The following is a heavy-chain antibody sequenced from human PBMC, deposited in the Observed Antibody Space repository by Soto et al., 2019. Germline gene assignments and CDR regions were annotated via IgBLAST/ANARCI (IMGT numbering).Heavy chain of an antibody. D-gene: IGHD6-6*01. CDR2: IIPIFGTT. J-gene: IGHJ6*02. CDR1: GGTFSSYA. CDR3: AKSPDPYSSSNYYYYGMDV. V-gene: IGHV1-69*15. Sequence: QVQLVQSGAEVKKPGSSVKVSCKASGGTFSSYAITWMRQAPGQGLEWMGRIIPIFGTTNYAQKFQGRVTITADESTSTAYMDLSSLRSDDTAVYYCAKSPDPYSSSNYYYYGMDVWGQGTTVTVSS.